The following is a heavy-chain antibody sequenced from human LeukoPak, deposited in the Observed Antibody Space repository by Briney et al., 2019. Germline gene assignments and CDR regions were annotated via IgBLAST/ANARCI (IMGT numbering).Heavy chain of an antibody. V-gene: IGHV4-59*11. CDR2: IYYSGST. J-gene: IGHJ4*02. Sequence: PSETLSLTCTVSGGSISSHYWSWIRQPPGKGLEWIGYIYYSGSTNYNPSLKSRVTISVDTSKNQFSLKLSSVTAADTAVYYCARENSGGSCFDYWGQGTLVTVSS. D-gene: IGHD2-15*01. CDR3: ARENSGGSCFDY. CDR1: GGSISSHY.